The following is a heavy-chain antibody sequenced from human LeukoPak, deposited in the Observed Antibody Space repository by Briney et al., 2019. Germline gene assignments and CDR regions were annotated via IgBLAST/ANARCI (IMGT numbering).Heavy chain of an antibody. D-gene: IGHD2-2*01. Sequence: SVKVSCKASGGTFSSYTISWVRQAPGQGLEWMGRIIPILGIANYAQKFQGRVTITADKSTSTAYMELSSLRSEDKAVYYCARAVPAAINWFDPWGQGTLVTVSS. CDR1: GGTFSSYT. CDR2: IIPILGIA. V-gene: IGHV1-69*02. CDR3: ARAVPAAINWFDP. J-gene: IGHJ5*02.